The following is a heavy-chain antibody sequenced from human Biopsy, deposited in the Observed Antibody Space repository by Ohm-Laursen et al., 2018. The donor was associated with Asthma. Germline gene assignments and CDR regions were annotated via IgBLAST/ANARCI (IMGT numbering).Heavy chain of an antibody. Sequence: SLRLSCSASGFMFRSFGMHWVRQAPGKGLGWVAVISYDGNHKFYEDSVKGRFTISRDNSKNTLYLQMNSLRTEDTAVYYCAKRRGYSGHDNDYWGQGTLVVVSS. V-gene: IGHV3-30*18. CDR1: GFMFRSFG. J-gene: IGHJ4*02. CDR3: AKRRGYSGHDNDY. D-gene: IGHD5-12*01. CDR2: ISYDGNHK.